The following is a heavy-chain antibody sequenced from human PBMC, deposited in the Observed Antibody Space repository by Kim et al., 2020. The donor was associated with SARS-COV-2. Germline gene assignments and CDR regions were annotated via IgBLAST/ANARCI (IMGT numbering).Heavy chain of an antibody. CDR3: ARDRDGAYCGGDCRREGLIDY. Sequence: GGSLRLSCAASGFTFSSYAMHWVRQAPGKGLEWVAVISYDGSNKYYADSVKGRFTISRDNSKNTLYLQMNSLRAEDTAVYYCARDRDGAYCGGDCRREGLIDYWGQGTLVTVSS. V-gene: IGHV3-30*04. CDR1: GFTFSSYA. D-gene: IGHD2-21*02. J-gene: IGHJ4*02. CDR2: ISYDGSNK.